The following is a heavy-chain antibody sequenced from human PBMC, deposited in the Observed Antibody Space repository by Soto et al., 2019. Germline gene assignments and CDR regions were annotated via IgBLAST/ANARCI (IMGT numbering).Heavy chain of an antibody. D-gene: IGHD6-19*01. J-gene: IGHJ6*02. CDR2: ISAYNGNT. V-gene: IGHV1-18*01. CDR3: AREGQWQPWGYYYYYGMDV. CDR1: GYTFTSYG. Sequence: ASVEVSCKXSGYTFTSYGISWVRQAPGQGLEWMGWISAYNGNTNYAQKLQGRVTMTTDTSTSTAYMELRSLRSDDTAVYYCAREGQWQPWGYYYYYGMDVWGQGTTVTV.